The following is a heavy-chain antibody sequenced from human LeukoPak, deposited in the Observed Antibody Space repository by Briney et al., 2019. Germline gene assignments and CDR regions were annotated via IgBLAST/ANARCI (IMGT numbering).Heavy chain of an antibody. CDR2: ISPSGDST. J-gene: IGHJ5*02. D-gene: IGHD3-3*01. Sequence: GGSLRLSCAASGFTFSSYSMNWVRQAPGKGLEWVSHISPSGDSTYYADSVKGRFTISRDNSKNTLYLQMNSLRAEDTAIYYCAKDQSYDEYAGVNWFDPRGQGILVTVSS. V-gene: IGHV3-23*01. CDR3: AKDQSYDEYAGVNWFDP. CDR1: GFTFSSYS.